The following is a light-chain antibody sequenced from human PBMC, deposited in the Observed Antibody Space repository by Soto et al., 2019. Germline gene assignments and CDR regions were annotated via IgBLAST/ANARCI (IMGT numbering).Light chain of an antibody. CDR1: QSVGSN. CDR3: QQYNNWPIT. CDR2: GAS. V-gene: IGKV3D-15*01. Sequence: EIVLTQSPGTLSLSPGERATLSCRASQSVGSNLAWYQQKPGQPPRLLIYGASSRATGVPARFSGSGSQTQFTLSISSLQSEDFAFYYCQQYNNWPITFGQGTRLEI. J-gene: IGKJ5*01.